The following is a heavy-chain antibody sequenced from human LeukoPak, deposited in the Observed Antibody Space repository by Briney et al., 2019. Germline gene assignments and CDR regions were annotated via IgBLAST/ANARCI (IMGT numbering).Heavy chain of an antibody. CDR1: GFTFSSYA. Sequence: GGSLRLSCAASGFTFSSYAMSWVRQAPGKGLEWVSAISGSGGSTYYADSVKGRFTISRDNSKYTLYLQMNSLRAEDTAVYYCTSVVVPAEVYYYYGMDVWGKGTTVTVSS. CDR3: TSVVVPAEVYYYYGMDV. J-gene: IGHJ6*04. V-gene: IGHV3-23*01. CDR2: ISGSGGST. D-gene: IGHD2-2*01.